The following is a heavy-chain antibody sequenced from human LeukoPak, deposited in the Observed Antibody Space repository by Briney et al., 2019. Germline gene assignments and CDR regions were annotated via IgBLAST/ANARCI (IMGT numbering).Heavy chain of an antibody. D-gene: IGHD3-3*01. V-gene: IGHV3-66*01. CDR3: ARDSPMMPHYDFWREGYMDV. CDR1: GFTVSNNY. Sequence: GGSLRLSCAASGFTVSNNYMSWVRQAPGKGLEWVSIIYSGGSTYYAGSVKGRFTISRDNSKNTLYLQMNSLRAEDTAVYYCARDSPMMPHYDFWREGYMDVWGKGTTVTVSS. CDR2: IYSGGST. J-gene: IGHJ6*03.